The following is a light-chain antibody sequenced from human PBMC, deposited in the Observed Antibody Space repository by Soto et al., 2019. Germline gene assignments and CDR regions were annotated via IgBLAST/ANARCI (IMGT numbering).Light chain of an antibody. CDR1: QSVSSN. V-gene: IGKV3-15*01. J-gene: IGKJ1*01. CDR3: QQYNNWLPV. CDR2: GAS. Sequence: EIVMTQSPATLSVSTGERATLSCRASQSVSSNLAWYQQKPGHAPRLLIYGASTRVTGIPARFSGSGSVTEFTRSISSFQSEDFAVYYCQQYNNWLPVFGQGTKVEIK.